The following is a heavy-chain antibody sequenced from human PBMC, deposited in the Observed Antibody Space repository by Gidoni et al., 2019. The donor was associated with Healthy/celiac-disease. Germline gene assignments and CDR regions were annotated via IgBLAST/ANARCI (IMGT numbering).Heavy chain of an antibody. V-gene: IGHV4-34*01. CDR1: GGSFSGYY. CDR3: ARARIAVAGTAFGDY. CDR2: INHSGST. D-gene: IGHD6-19*01. J-gene: IGHJ4*02. Sequence: QVQLQRWGAGLLKPSETLSLTCAVYGGSFSGYYWSWIRQPPGKGLEWIGEINHSGSTNYNPSLKSRVTISVDTSKNQFSLKLSSVTAADTAVYYCARARIAVAGTAFGDYWGQGTLVTVSS.